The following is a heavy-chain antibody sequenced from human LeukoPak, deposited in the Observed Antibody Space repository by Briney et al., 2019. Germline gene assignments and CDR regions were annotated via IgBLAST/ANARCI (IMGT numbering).Heavy chain of an antibody. CDR3: ARWYCSSTSCYAGAFDI. CDR2: ITPYNGNT. CDR1: GYALTSYG. V-gene: IGHV1-18*04. J-gene: IGHJ3*02. D-gene: IGHD2-2*01. Sequence: GASVKVSCKASGYALTSYGITWVRQAPGQGLEWMGWITPYNGNTNYAQNLQGRVTMTTDTSTSTAYMELRSLRSDDTAVYYCARWYCSSTSCYAGAFDIWGQGTMVTVSS.